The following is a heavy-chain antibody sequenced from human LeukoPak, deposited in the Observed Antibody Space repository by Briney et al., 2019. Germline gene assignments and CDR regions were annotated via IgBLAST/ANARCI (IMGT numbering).Heavy chain of an antibody. V-gene: IGHV3-23*01. Sequence: GGSLRLSCAASGFTFSSYAMSWVRQAPGKGLEWVSAISGSGGSTYYADSVKGRFTISRDNSKNTLYLQMNSLRAEDTAAYYCAKDREQQLVLGAFDIWGQGTMVTVSS. CDR2: ISGSGGST. CDR1: GFTFSSYA. CDR3: AKDREQQLVLGAFDI. D-gene: IGHD6-13*01. J-gene: IGHJ3*02.